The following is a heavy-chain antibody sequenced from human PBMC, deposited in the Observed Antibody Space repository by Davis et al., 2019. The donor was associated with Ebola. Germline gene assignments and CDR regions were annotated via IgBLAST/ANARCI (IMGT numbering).Heavy chain of an antibody. J-gene: IGHJ5*02. V-gene: IGHV4-61*08. Sequence: SETLSLTCAVSGGSISSSGHSWNSIRQPPGKGLEWIGNIYYSGSTNYNPSLKSRVTISVDTSKNQFSLKLSSVTAADTAVYYCARVGVWFGELGNWFDPWGQGTLVTVSS. D-gene: IGHD3-10*01. CDR1: GGSISSSGHS. CDR2: IYYSGST. CDR3: ARVGVWFGELGNWFDP.